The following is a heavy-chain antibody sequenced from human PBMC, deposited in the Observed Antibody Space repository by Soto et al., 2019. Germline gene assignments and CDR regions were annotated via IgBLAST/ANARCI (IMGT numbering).Heavy chain of an antibody. Sequence: GGSLRLSCAASGFTFSSYAMSWVRQAPGKGLEWVSAISGSGGSTYYADSVKGRFTISRDNSKNTLYLQMNSLRAEDTAVYYCAKDLFSGYYDSSGYYYYFDYWGQGTLVTVSS. CDR3: AKDLFSGYYDSSGYYYYFDY. CDR2: ISGSGGST. CDR1: GFTFSSYA. V-gene: IGHV3-23*01. J-gene: IGHJ4*02. D-gene: IGHD3-22*01.